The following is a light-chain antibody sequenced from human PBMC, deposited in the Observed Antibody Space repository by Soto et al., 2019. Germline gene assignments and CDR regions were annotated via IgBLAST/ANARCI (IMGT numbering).Light chain of an antibody. CDR3: QQYEDIPIT. J-gene: IGKJ5*01. CDR2: DAS. CDR1: QDISNL. V-gene: IGKV1-33*01. Sequence: DIQMTQAPSSLSASVGDRVTITCQASQDISNLLNWYQQKPGKAPRLLIYDASNLETGVPSRFSGSGSGTDFTFTISSLQPEDIATYYCQQYEDIPITFGQGTRLEI.